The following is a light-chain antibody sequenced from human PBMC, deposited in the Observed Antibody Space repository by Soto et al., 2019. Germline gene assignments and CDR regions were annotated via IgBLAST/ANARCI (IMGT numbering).Light chain of an antibody. V-gene: IGKV1-5*03. Sequence: DIQMTQSPSTLSASVGDRVTITCRASQSISSWLAWYQQKPGKAPKLLIYKASSLESGVPSRFSGSGSGTEFTLTISSLQPEDVAVYYCQEYNYWHPITFGGGTKVDIK. CDR1: QSISSW. J-gene: IGKJ4*01. CDR2: KAS. CDR3: QEYNYWHPIT.